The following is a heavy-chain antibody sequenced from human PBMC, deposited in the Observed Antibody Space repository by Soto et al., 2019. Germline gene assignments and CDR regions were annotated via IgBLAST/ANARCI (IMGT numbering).Heavy chain of an antibody. Sequence: SETLSLTCAVYGGSFSGYYWSWIRQPPGKGLEWIGEINHSGSTNYNPSLKSRVTISVDTSKNQFSLKLSSVTAADTAVYYCARGRHSSSGVWFDPWGQGTLVTVSS. J-gene: IGHJ5*02. CDR1: GGSFSGYY. V-gene: IGHV4-34*01. CDR3: ARGRHSSSGVWFDP. D-gene: IGHD6-13*01. CDR2: INHSGST.